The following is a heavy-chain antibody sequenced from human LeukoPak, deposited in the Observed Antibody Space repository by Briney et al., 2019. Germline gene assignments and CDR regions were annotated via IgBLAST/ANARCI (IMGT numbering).Heavy chain of an antibody. J-gene: IGHJ4*02. Sequence: PGGSLRLSCTASGFAFGIYGMRWVRQEPGKGLEWVAFIWPGGTRSFYADSVKGRFTISRDDSNNTVYLHMCSLKAEDTALYYCVRDRNNNYFDYWGQGTLLTVSS. CDR1: GFAFGIYG. D-gene: IGHD1-14*01. V-gene: IGHV3-33*01. CDR2: IWPGGTRS. CDR3: VRDRNNNYFDY.